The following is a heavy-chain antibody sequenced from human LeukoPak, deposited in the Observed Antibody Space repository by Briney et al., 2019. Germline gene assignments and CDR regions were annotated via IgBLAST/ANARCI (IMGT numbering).Heavy chain of an antibody. CDR3: AKDQGFSRYYFDY. CDR1: GFTFSSYT. Sequence: GGSLRLSCAASGFTFSSYTMSWVRQAPGKGLEWVSAISGSGGSTYYADSVKGRFTISRDNSKNTLYLQMNSLRAEDTAVYYCAKDQGFSRYYFDYWGQGTLVTVSS. CDR2: ISGSGGST. V-gene: IGHV3-23*01. J-gene: IGHJ4*02.